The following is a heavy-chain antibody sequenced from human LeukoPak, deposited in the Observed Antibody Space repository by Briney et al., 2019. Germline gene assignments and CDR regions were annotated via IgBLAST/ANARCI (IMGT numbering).Heavy chain of an antibody. J-gene: IGHJ4*02. CDR2: ISSSSSYI. CDR3: ARDRRYYYDSSGSYYFDY. V-gene: IGHV3-21*01. D-gene: IGHD3-22*01. Sequence: PGGSLRLSCAASGFTFSSYSMNWVRQAPGKGLEWVSSISSSSSYIYYADSVKGRLTISRDNAKNSLYLQMNSLRAEDTAVYYCARDRRYYYDSSGSYYFDYWGQGTLVTVSS. CDR1: GFTFSSYS.